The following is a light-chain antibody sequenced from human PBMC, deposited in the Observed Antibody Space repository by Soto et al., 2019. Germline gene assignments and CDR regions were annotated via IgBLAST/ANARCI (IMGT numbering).Light chain of an antibody. V-gene: IGKV2-40*01. CDR1: QSLLDSNDGNTY. CDR3: LQRAQSPYT. CDR2: TVS. J-gene: IGKJ2*01. Sequence: DIVMTQTPLFLPVTPGEPASISCRSSQSLLDSNDGNTYLDWYLQKPGQSPQLLIYTVSYRASGVPDRFSGSGSGTDFTLKISRVEAEDVGVYYRLQRAQSPYTFGQGTKVDIK.